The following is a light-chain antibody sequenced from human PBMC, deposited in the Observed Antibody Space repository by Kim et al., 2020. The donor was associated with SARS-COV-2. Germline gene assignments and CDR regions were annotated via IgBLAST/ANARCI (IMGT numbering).Light chain of an antibody. V-gene: IGLV2-8*01. CDR1: SSDVGGYNY. J-gene: IGLJ1*01. CDR3: SSYAGSNNYV. Sequence: GQSVTISCTGTSSDVGGYNYVSWYQQPPGKAPKLIIYEVTKRPSGVPDRFSGSKSGNTASLTVSGLQAEDEADYYCSSYAGSNNYVFGTGTKVTVL. CDR2: EVT.